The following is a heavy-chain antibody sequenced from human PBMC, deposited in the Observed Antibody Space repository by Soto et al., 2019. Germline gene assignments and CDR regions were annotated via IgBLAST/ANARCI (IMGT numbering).Heavy chain of an antibody. CDR2: IYHSGST. V-gene: IGHV4-4*02. D-gene: IGHD3-16*01. CDR3: ASSGGGEDY. J-gene: IGHJ4*02. Sequence: QVQLQESGPGLVKPSGTLSLTCAVSGGSISTSHWWTWVRQPPGKGLEWIGEIYHSGSTNYNPSLKSRVSISVDTPRNQFSLSLSSVTAADTAVYYCASSGGGEDYWGQGTLVTVSS. CDR1: GGSISTSHW.